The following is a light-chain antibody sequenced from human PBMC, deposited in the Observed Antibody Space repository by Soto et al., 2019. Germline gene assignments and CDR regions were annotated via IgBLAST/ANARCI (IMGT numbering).Light chain of an antibody. CDR1: QSVGSY. V-gene: IGKV3-11*01. J-gene: IGKJ4*01. CDR2: DSS. Sequence: EIVLTQSPATLSLSPGDRATISCRASQSVGSYLGWYQQRPGQAPRLLIYDSSNRATGIPPRFSGSGSRTDFTLTISSLEPEDFAVYYCQQRSDWPSTFGGGTKVEIK. CDR3: QQRSDWPST.